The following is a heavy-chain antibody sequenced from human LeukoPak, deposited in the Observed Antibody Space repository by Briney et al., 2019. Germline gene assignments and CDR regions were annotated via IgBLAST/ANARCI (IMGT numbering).Heavy chain of an antibody. V-gene: IGHV1-2*02. Sequence: ASVTVSCMASGYIFTAYYLHWVRQAPGQGPEWMGWIKADSGDTNYARKFQGRVTMTRDTSITTVYMELSSLTSDDTAVYYCTRIGDGYPYWGQGSLVTVSS. CDR1: GYIFTAYY. CDR3: TRIGDGYPY. J-gene: IGHJ4*02. D-gene: IGHD5-24*01. CDR2: IKADSGDT.